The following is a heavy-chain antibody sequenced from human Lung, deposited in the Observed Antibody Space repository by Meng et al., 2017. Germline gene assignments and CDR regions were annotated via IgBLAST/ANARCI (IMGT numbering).Heavy chain of an antibody. D-gene: IGHD6-6*01. V-gene: IGHV3-23*01. CDR3: AKDLGASSSYYFDY. CDR1: GFTFSGYA. Sequence: EVQLLELGGGLVQPGGSLSLSCAASGFTFSGYAMTWGRQAPGKGLEWVSSVSGSDDIAYYGDSVKGQVTISRDNSKNTLYLQMNSLRAEDTAVYFCAKDLGASSSYYFDYWGQGTLVTVSS. CDR2: VSGSDDIA. J-gene: IGHJ4*02.